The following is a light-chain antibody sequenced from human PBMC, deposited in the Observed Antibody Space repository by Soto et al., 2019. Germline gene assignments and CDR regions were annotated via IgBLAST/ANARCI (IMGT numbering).Light chain of an antibody. CDR1: QSVSSAY. CDR2: AAS. V-gene: IGKV3-20*01. Sequence: EIVLTQSPGTLSLSPGERATLSCRASQSVSSAYLAWYQHKPGQPPTLLIYAASSRVTGIPDRFSGSGSGTDFTLTISSLGPDDFAVYCCQQYGSASTWTFGQGTKVEIK. J-gene: IGKJ1*01. CDR3: QQYGSASTWT.